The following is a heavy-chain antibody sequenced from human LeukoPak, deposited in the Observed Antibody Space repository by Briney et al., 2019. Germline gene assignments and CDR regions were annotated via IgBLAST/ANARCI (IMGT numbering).Heavy chain of an antibody. CDR2: INQDGRAK. CDR1: GFTFSNYW. Sequence: GSLRLSCAASGFTFSNYWMSWVRHAPGKGLEWVGNINQDGRAKYYVDSVKGRFTISRDNAKNSVYLQMNSMRDEDTAVYYCASSHDSSGNDWGQGTLVTVSS. J-gene: IGHJ4*02. D-gene: IGHD3-22*01. CDR3: ASSHDSSGND. V-gene: IGHV3-7*01.